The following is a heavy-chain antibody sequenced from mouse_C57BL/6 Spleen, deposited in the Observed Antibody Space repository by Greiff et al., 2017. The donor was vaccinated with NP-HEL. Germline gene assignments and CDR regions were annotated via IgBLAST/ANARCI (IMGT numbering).Heavy chain of an antibody. CDR2: IYPSDSET. CDR1: GYTFTRYW. D-gene: IGHD3-2*02. CDR3: ARPTAQAPFAY. V-gene: IGHV1-61*01. J-gene: IGHJ3*01. Sequence: QVQLQQPGAELVRPGSSVKLSCKASGYTFTRYWMDWVKQRPGQGLEWIGNIYPSDSETNYNQKFKDKATLTVDKSSSTAYMQLSSLTSEDSAVYYCARPTAQAPFAYWGQGTLVTVSA.